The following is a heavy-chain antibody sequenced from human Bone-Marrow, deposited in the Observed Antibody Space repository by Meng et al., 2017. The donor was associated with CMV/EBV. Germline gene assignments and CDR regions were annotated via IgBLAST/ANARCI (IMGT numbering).Heavy chain of an antibody. CDR1: GGSISSSSYY. CDR3: ARVGYYYGMGV. CDR2: IYYSGST. J-gene: IGHJ6*01. Sequence: SETLSLTCTVSGGSISSSSYYWGWIRQPPGKGLEWIGSIYYSGSTYYNPSLKSRVTISVDTSKNQFSLKLSSVTAADTAVYYCARVGYYYGMGVWGPGTTVTCYS. V-gene: IGHV4-39*07.